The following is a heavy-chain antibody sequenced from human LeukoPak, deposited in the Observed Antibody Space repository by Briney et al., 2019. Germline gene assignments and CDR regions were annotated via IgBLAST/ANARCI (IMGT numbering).Heavy chain of an antibody. CDR3: ASRSSGGGGYYFDY. D-gene: IGHD6-6*01. Sequence: SETLSLTCTVSGGSISGYYWSWIRQPPGKGLEWIGNIYYSGSTNYNPSLKSRVTISVDTSKNQFSLKLSSVTAADTAVYYCASRSSGGGGYYFDYWGQGTLVTVSS. V-gene: IGHV4-59*08. CDR2: IYYSGST. CDR1: GGSISGYY. J-gene: IGHJ4*02.